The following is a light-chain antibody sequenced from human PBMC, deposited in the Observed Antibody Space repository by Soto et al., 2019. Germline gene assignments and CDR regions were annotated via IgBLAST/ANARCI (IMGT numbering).Light chain of an antibody. V-gene: IGLV2-14*01. CDR2: EVS. Sequence: QSVLAQPASVSGSPGQSITISCTGTGSDVGGYDYVSWYQQYPGKAPKLIIYEVSNRPSGVSNRFSGSKSGNTASLSISGLRAEDEADYYCSSFRSSSTLPYVFGTGTKVTVL. CDR1: GSDVGGYDY. CDR3: SSFRSSSTLPYV. J-gene: IGLJ1*01.